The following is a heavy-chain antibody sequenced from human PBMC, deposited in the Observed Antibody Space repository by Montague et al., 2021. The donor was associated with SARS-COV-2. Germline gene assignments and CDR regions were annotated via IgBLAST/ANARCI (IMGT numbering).Heavy chain of an antibody. CDR2: ISYSWST. CDR1: GASITTDFFY. J-gene: IGHJ2*01. V-gene: IGHV4-39*01. D-gene: IGHD2-21*02. CDR3: ARHVDASRGHCCNYGFDL. Sequence: SETLSLTCTVSGASITTDFFYWGWVRQPPGKGLEWIGSISYSWSTYYNPSLKSRVTMSVDTSKNQFSLKLISLTAPDTAMYYCARHVDASRGHCCNYGFDLWGHGTLVTVSS.